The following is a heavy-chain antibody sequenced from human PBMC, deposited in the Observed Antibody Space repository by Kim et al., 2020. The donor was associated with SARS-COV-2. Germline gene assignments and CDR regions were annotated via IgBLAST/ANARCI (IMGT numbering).Heavy chain of an antibody. CDR1: GFTFSSYA. V-gene: IGHV3-23*01. CDR3: AKGAYYDFWSGYHNWFDP. CDR2: ISGSGGST. J-gene: IGHJ5*02. Sequence: GGSLRLSFAASGFTFSSYAMSWVRQAPGKGLEWVSAISGSGGSTYYADSVKGRFTISRDNSKNTLYLQMNSLRAEDTAVYYCAKGAYYDFWSGYHNWFDPWGQGTLVTVSS. D-gene: IGHD3-3*01.